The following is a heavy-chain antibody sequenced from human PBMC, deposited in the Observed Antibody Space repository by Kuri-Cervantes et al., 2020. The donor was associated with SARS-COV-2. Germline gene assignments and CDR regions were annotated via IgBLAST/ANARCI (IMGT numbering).Heavy chain of an antibody. Sequence: CAASGFTFSSYAMSWVRQAPGKGLEWVSAISGSGGSTYYADSVKGRFTISRDNSKNTLYLQMNSLRAEDTAVYYCARWPSWSGSIDYWGQGTLVTVSS. J-gene: IGHJ4*02. V-gene: IGHV3-23*01. CDR1: GFTFSSYA. D-gene: IGHD3-3*01. CDR3: ARWPSWSGSIDY. CDR2: ISGSGGST.